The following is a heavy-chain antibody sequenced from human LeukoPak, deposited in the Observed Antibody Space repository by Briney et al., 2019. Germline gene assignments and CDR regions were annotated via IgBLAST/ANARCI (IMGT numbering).Heavy chain of an antibody. CDR1: GFTFSSYG. V-gene: IGHV3-23*01. J-gene: IGHJ4*02. Sequence: PRGSLRLSCAASGFTFSSYGMSWVRQAPGKGLEWVSGVNGSGGTTFYADCVQGQFTIYRDNSRITLFLQINSLTAEDRAAYYCAQGGAVRGVQSGRFDDWGQGTLVSVFS. CDR2: VNGSGGTT. D-gene: IGHD3-10*01. CDR3: AQGGAVRGVQSGRFDD.